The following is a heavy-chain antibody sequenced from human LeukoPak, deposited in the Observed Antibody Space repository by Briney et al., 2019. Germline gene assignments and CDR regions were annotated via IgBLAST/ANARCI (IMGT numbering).Heavy chain of an antibody. CDR2: ISAYNGNT. Sequence: ASVKVSCKASGYTFTSYGISWVRQAPGQGLEWMGWISAYNGNTNYAQKLQGRVTMTTDTSTSTAYMELRSLRSDDTAVYYCARDSRGYYYYYYGMDVWGQGTTVTLSS. D-gene: IGHD3-10*01. CDR1: GYTFTSYG. CDR3: ARDSRGYYYYYYGMDV. V-gene: IGHV1-18*01. J-gene: IGHJ6*02.